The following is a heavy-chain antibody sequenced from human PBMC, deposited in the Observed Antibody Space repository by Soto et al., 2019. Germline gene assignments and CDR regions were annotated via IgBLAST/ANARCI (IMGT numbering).Heavy chain of an antibody. J-gene: IGHJ6*02. Sequence: ASVKVSCKASGYTFTRYGISWVRQAPGQGLEWMGWISGYNGDTNDAQKFQGRVSMTIDTSTTTAYMELRSLTSDDTAVYYCAKNAQPPYYYHGLDVCGQGTKVTV. V-gene: IGHV1-18*01. CDR3: AKNAQPPYYYHGLDV. CDR1: GYTFTRYG. CDR2: ISGYNGDT. D-gene: IGHD6-13*01.